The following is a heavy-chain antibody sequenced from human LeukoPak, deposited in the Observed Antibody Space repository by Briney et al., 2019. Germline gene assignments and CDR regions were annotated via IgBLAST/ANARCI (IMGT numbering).Heavy chain of an antibody. CDR2: IYHSGST. D-gene: IGHD6-19*01. Sequence: SSGTLSLACPGSGGPISRGGYYWSWIRQPPGKGLGWIGYIYHSGSTYYNPSLKSRVTISVDRSKNQFSLKLSSVTAADTAVYYCARDLHSSGWYEVWGQGTLVTVSS. CDR3: ARDLHSSGWYEV. V-gene: IGHV4-30-2*01. CDR1: GGPISRGGYY. J-gene: IGHJ1*01.